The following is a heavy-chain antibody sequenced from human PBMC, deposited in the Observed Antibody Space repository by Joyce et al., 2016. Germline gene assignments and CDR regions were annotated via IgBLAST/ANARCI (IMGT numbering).Heavy chain of an antibody. J-gene: IGHJ4*02. Sequence: EVQLVESGGGLVKPGGSLRLSFAASGFPLTTYSLTWVRQAPGKGLEWVAFISSSTPYIYYSDSVKGRFAISRDNAKNSLLLQMDSLRAEDSAVYFCARVPITEDYYFDSWGQGTLVTVSS. CDR2: ISSSTPYI. CDR1: GFPLTTYS. V-gene: IGHV3-21*01. D-gene: IGHD5-24*01. CDR3: ARVPITEDYYFDS.